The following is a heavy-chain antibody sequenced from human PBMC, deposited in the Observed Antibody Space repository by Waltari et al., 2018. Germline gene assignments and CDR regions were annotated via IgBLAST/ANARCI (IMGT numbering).Heavy chain of an antibody. Sequence: QVQLQESGPGLVKPSETLSLTCTVSGGSISSYYWSWIRQPAGKGLEWIGRIYTSGNTHYHPSLKSRVTMSVDTSKNQFSLKLSSVTAADTAVYYCARDSRYSGSSPGFYYYYYMDVWGKGTTVTVSS. CDR2: IYTSGNT. CDR1: GGSISSYY. V-gene: IGHV4-4*07. J-gene: IGHJ6*03. D-gene: IGHD1-26*01. CDR3: ARDSRYSGSSPGFYYYYYMDV.